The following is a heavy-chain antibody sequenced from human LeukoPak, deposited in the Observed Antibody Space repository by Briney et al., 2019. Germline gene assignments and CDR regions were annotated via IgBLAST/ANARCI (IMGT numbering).Heavy chain of an antibody. CDR2: ITRSSHYL. CDR3: ARDYCSGLSCYATLFDY. J-gene: IGHJ4*02. CDR1: GFTFSTYS. V-gene: IGHV3-21*01. Sequence: GGSLRLSCAASGFTFSTYSMHWVRQSPGKGLEWVSSITRSSHYLYYADSVKGRFTISRDDAKNSLYLQLDSLRAEDTAVYYCARDYCSGLSCYATLFDYRGQGTLVTVSS. D-gene: IGHD2-15*01.